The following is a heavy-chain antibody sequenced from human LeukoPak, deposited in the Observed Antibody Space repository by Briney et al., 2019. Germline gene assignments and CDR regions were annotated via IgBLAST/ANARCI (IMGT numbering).Heavy chain of an antibody. J-gene: IGHJ2*01. Sequence: SETLSLTCTVSGGSISSYYWSWIRQPPGKGLEWIGYIYYSGSINYNPSLKSRVTISVDRSKNHFSLKLSSVTAADTAVYYCAREHCSGGSCYHSWYFDLWGRGTLVTVSS. V-gene: IGHV4-59*01. CDR1: GGSISSYY. CDR3: AREHCSGGSCYHSWYFDL. CDR2: IYYSGSI. D-gene: IGHD2-15*01.